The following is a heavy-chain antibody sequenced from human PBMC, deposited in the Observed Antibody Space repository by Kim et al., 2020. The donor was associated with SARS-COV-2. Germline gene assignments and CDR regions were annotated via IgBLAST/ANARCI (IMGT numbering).Heavy chain of an antibody. V-gene: IGHV3-21*01. Sequence: GGSLRLSCAASGFTFSSYSMNWVRQAPGKGLEWVSSISSSSSYIYYADSVKGRFTISRDNAKNSLYLQMNSLRAEEAAVYYCARGTYYYDSSGYSFDYWGQGTLVTVSS. D-gene: IGHD3-22*01. J-gene: IGHJ4*02. CDR1: GFTFSSYS. CDR2: ISSSSSYI. CDR3: ARGTYYYDSSGYSFDY.